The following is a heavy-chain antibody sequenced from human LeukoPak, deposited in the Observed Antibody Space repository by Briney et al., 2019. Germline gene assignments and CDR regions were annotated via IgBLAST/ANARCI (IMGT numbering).Heavy chain of an antibody. V-gene: IGHV3-7*01. J-gene: IGHJ6*03. CDR2: IKEDGTEK. CDR1: GFTFSSYW. D-gene: IGHD6-19*01. CDR3: AKDHGQQWLPDYYYYMDV. Sequence: GGSLRLSCAVSGFTFSSYWMAWVRQAPGKGLEWVASIKEDGTEKQYVDSVKGRFTISRDNAKNTLYLQMNSLRAEDTAVYYCAKDHGQQWLPDYYYYMDVWGKGTTVTVSS.